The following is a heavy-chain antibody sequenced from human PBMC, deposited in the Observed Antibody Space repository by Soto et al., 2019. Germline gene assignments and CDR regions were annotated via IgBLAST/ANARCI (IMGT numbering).Heavy chain of an antibody. Sequence: GSLRLSCXASGFTFSSYWMSWVRQAPGKGLEWVANIKQDGSEKYYVDSVKGRFTISRDNAKNSLYLQMNSLRAEDTAVYYCARDFINWSCYSPYNWFDPWGQGTLVTVS. CDR2: IKQDGSEK. CDR1: GFTFSSYW. CDR3: ARDFINWSCYSPYNWFDP. D-gene: IGHD3-3*01. J-gene: IGHJ5*02. V-gene: IGHV3-7*03.